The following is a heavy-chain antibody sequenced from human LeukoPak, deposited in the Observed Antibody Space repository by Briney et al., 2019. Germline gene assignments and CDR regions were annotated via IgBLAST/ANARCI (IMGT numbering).Heavy chain of an antibody. CDR1: GFTVSSNY. CDR2: IYSGGAT. CDR3: AKDRNYDSSGYYPS. D-gene: IGHD3-22*01. J-gene: IGHJ4*02. V-gene: IGHV3-53*01. Sequence: GGSLRLSCAASGFTVSSNYMSWVRQAPGKGLEWVSVIYSGGATYYADSVKGRFTISRDNSKNTLYLQMNSLRAEDTAVYYCAKDRNYDSSGYYPSWGQGTLVTVSS.